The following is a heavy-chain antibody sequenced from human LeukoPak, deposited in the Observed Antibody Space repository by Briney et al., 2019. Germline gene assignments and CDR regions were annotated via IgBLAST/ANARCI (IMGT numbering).Heavy chain of an antibody. CDR3: ARGSDYYGSGSYFIDAFDI. CDR2: ISSSSSYI. D-gene: IGHD3-10*01. J-gene: IGHJ3*02. V-gene: IGHV3-21*01. CDR1: GFTFCSYS. Sequence: GGSLRLSCAASGFTFCSYSMNWVRQAPGKGLEWVSSISSSSSYIYYADSVKGRFTISRDNAKNSLYLQMNSLRAEDTAVYYCARGSDYYGSGSYFIDAFDIWGQGTMVTVSS.